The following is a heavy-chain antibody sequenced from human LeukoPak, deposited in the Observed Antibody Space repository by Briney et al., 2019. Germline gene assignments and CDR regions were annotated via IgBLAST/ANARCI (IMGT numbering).Heavy chain of an antibody. CDR1: GYSFTSYW. Sequence: GESLKISCKGSGYSFTSYWISWGRQMPGKGLEWRGRIDPSDSYTNYSPSFQGHVTISADKSISTAYLQWSSLKASDTAMYYCARDEAIAAAGHTNYYYYGMDVWGKGTTVTVSS. V-gene: IGHV5-10-1*01. D-gene: IGHD6-13*01. CDR3: ARDEAIAAAGHTNYYYYGMDV. J-gene: IGHJ6*04. CDR2: IDPSDSYT.